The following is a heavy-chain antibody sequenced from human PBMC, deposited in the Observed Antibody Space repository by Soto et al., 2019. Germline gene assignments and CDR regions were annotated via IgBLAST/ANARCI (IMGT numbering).Heavy chain of an antibody. CDR1: RGTFSNYA. CDR2: IIPIFGSA. D-gene: IGHD5-12*01. Sequence: ASAKVSCKDPRGTFSNYAITSFRRSPGRGLEWLGRIIPIFGSANYAQKFQGRVTITADESTTTAYMELSSLRSDDTAVYYCAKDGGKDGYFGNWFDPWGQGTLVTVSS. J-gene: IGHJ5*02. CDR3: AKDGGKDGYFGNWFDP. V-gene: IGHV1-69*13.